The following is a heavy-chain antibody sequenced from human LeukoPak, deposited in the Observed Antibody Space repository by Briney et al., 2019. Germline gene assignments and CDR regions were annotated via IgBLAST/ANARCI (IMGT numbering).Heavy chain of an antibody. CDR1: GGSFSGYY. CDR2: INHSGST. Sequence: SETLSLTCAVYGGSFSGYYWSWIRQPPGEGLEWIGEINHSGSTNYNPSLKSRVTISVDTSKNQFSLKLSSVTAADTAVYFCARGRVSSSTWYSTYYYYFYMDVWGKGTTVTVSS. V-gene: IGHV4-34*01. CDR3: ARGRVSSSTWYSTYYYYFYMDV. J-gene: IGHJ6*03. D-gene: IGHD1-1*01.